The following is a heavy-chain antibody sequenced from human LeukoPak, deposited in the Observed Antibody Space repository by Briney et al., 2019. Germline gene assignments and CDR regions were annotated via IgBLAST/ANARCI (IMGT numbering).Heavy chain of an antibody. CDR3: ARVYPEYYYDSSGYSYYFDY. Sequence: GGSLTLSCAASGFTVSSNYMSWVRQAPGKGLEWVSVIYSGGSTYYADSVKGRFTISRDNSKNALYLQMNSLGAEDTAVYYCARVYPEYYYDSSGYSYYFDYWGQGTLVTVCS. CDR1: GFTVSSNY. D-gene: IGHD3-22*01. V-gene: IGHV3-53*01. J-gene: IGHJ4*02. CDR2: IYSGGST.